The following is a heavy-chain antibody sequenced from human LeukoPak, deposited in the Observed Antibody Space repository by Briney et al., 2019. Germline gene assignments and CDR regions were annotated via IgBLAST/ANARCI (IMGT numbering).Heavy chain of an antibody. V-gene: IGHV1-18*01. Sequence: EASVKVSCKASGYTFTSYGISWVRQAPGQGLEWMGWISAYNGNTNYAQKLQGRVTMTTDTSTSTAYMELRSLRSDDTAVYYCARGMTDTYYYDSSGYPDLFDYWGQGTLVTVSS. J-gene: IGHJ4*02. CDR1: GYTFTSYG. CDR3: ARGMTDTYYYDSSGYPDLFDY. D-gene: IGHD3-22*01. CDR2: ISAYNGNT.